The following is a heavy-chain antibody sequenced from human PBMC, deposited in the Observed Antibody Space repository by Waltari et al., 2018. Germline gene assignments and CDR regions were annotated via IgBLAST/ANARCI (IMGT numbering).Heavy chain of an antibody. J-gene: IGHJ6*02. V-gene: IGHV3-7*03. CDR2: IKQDGSEE. D-gene: IGHD3-10*01. CDR3: ARDMVRGVNSYYYYGMDV. Sequence: EVQLVESGGGLVQPGGSLRLSCAASGFTFSSYWMSWVRQAPGKGLELVANIKQDGSEEYYVDSVKGRFTISKDNAKNSLYLQMNSLRAEDTAVYYCARDMVRGVNSYYYYGMDVWGQGTTVTVSS. CDR1: GFTFSSYW.